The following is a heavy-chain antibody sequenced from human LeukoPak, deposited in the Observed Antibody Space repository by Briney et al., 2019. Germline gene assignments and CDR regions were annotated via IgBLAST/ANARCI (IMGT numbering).Heavy chain of an antibody. CDR1: GGSISSDY. Sequence: SETLSLTCTVSGGSISSDYWSWIRQPPGKGLEWIGYIYYSGSTNYNPSLKSRVTISVDTSKNQFSLKLSSVTAADTAVYYCARARSPYDAFDIWGQGTMVTVSS. D-gene: IGHD2-15*01. CDR2: IYYSGST. CDR3: ARARSPYDAFDI. V-gene: IGHV4-59*08. J-gene: IGHJ3*02.